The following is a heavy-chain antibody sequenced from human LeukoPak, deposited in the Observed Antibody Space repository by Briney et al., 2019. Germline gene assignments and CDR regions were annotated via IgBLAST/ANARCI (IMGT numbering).Heavy chain of an antibody. J-gene: IGHJ3*02. CDR3: ARGRSITIFGVVISSKGYWDAFDI. CDR2: ISYDGSNK. Sequence: GRSLRLSCAASGFTFSCYPMHGVRQAPGKGREGVAVISYDGSNKYYADYVKGRFTISRDNSNNTLYLQMNSLRAEDTAVYYCARGRSITIFGVVISSKGYWDAFDIWGQGTMVTVSS. V-gene: IGHV3-30-3*01. D-gene: IGHD3-3*01. CDR1: GFTFSCYP.